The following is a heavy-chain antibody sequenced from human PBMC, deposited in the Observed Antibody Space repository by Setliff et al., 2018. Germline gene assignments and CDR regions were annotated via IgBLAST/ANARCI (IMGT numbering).Heavy chain of an antibody. CDR3: AREQWLDPPGYYYMAV. V-gene: IGHV4-4*07. D-gene: IGHD6-19*01. CDR2: IHTSGST. Sequence: SETLSLTCTVSGGSISSYYWSWIRQPAGKGLEWIGRIHTSGSTNYNPSLKSRVTISLDTSKNQFSLKLNSVTAADMAVYYCAREQWLDPPGYYYMAVWAKGTTVTVSS. CDR1: GGSISSYY. J-gene: IGHJ6*03.